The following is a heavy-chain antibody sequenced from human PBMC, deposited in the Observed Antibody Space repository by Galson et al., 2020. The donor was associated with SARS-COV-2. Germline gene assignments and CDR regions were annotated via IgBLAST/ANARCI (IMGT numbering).Heavy chain of an antibody. J-gene: IGHJ6*02. CDR3: ARDHDSGWYPL. CDR1: GFTFSNYV. D-gene: IGHD6-19*01. Sequence: GGSLRLSCAASGFTFSNYVMHWVRQAPGKGLEWVANIKHDGSSKYYVKSVEGRFTISRDNAKNSLYLQMTSLRAEDTAVYYCARDHDSGWYPLWGQGTTVTGSS. CDR2: IKHDGSSK. V-gene: IGHV3-7*01.